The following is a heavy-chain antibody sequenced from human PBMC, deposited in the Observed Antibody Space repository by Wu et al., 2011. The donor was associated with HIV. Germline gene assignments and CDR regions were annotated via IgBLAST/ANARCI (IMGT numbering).Heavy chain of an antibody. V-gene: IGHV1-18*01. D-gene: IGHD2-2*01. J-gene: IGHJ5*02. CDR2: ISGYSGDT. CDR3: ARGKDIVVVPSFDWFDP. Sequence: QVQLVQSGAEVKKPGASVKVSCKASGYTFSSYGISWVRQAPGQGLEWMGWISGYSGDTNYAQKFQDRVTMTTDTSTSTAYMELRSLRSDDTAVYYCARGKDIVVVPSFDWFDPGAREPWSPSPQ. CDR1: GYTFSSYG.